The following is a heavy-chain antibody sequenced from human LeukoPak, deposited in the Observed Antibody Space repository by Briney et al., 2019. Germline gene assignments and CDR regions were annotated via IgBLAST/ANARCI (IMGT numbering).Heavy chain of an antibody. CDR3: AKSSGWYSNWFDP. J-gene: IGHJ5*02. CDR2: ITSSSTNT. CDR1: GFTFSSYS. D-gene: IGHD6-19*01. V-gene: IGHV3-21*01. Sequence: GGSLRLSCAASGFTFSSYSMNWVRQAPGKGLEWVSAITSSSTNTYYADSVKGRFTISRDNAKSSLYLQMNSLRAEDTAVYYCAKSSGWYSNWFDPWGQGTLVTVSS.